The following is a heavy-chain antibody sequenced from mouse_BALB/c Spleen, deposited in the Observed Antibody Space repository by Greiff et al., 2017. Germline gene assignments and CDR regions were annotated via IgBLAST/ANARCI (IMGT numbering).Heavy chain of an antibody. J-gene: IGHJ4*01. D-gene: IGHD4-1*01. V-gene: IGHV5-6-3*01. CDR1: GFTFSSYG. CDR2: INSNGGST. Sequence: EVKLVESGGGLVQPGGSLKLSCAASGFTFSSYGMSWVRQTPDKRLELVATINSNGGSTYYPDSVKGRFTMSRDNAKNTLYLQMSSLKSEDTAMYYCARVGRHGTYAMDYWGQGTSVTVSS. CDR3: ARVGRHGTYAMDY.